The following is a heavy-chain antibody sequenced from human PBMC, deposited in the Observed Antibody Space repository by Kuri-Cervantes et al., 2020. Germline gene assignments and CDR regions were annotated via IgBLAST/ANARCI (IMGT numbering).Heavy chain of an antibody. D-gene: IGHD6-13*01. V-gene: IGHV1-69*13. Sequence: SVKVSCKASGGTLSSYAISWVRQAPGQGLEWMGGIIPIFGTANYAQKFQGRVTITADESTSTAYMELSSLRSEDTAVYYCATSSSWYNHNWFDPWGQGTLVTVSS. CDR1: GGTLSSYA. J-gene: IGHJ5*02. CDR3: ATSSSWYNHNWFDP. CDR2: IIPIFGTA.